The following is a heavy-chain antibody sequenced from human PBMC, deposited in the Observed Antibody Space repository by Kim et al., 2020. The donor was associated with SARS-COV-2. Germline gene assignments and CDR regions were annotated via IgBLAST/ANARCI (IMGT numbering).Heavy chain of an antibody. V-gene: IGHV3-23*01. Sequence: GGSLRLSCAASGFTFSNYAMTWVRQAPGKGLEWVSCITSSGSSTDYAEPVKGRFTISRDNSKNTLYLQMNSLSAEDTAVYYCAKLGATLLTQLDSWGQGTLVSVSS. CDR3: AKLGATLLTQLDS. J-gene: IGHJ4*02. CDR2: ITSSGSST. CDR1: GFTFSNYA. D-gene: IGHD1-26*01.